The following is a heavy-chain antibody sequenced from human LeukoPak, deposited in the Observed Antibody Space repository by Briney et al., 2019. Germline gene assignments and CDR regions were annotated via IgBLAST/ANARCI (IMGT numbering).Heavy chain of an antibody. Sequence: GGSLRLSCAASGFTFSTCSMNWVRQAPGKGLEWVSYISSSTSTIYYADSVKGRFTISRDNAKNSLYLQMNSLRDEDTAVYYCARDQSCSTTGCYDPEYFQHWGQGTLVTVSS. V-gene: IGHV3-48*02. J-gene: IGHJ1*01. CDR1: GFTFSTCS. CDR3: ARDQSCSTTGCYDPEYFQH. D-gene: IGHD2-2*01. CDR2: ISSSTSTI.